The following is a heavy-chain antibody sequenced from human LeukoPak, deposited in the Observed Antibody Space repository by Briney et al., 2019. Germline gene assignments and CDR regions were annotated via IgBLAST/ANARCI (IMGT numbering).Heavy chain of an antibody. V-gene: IGHV3-7*01. CDR1: GFPFNSFF. CDR2: ISQDGSET. CDR3: VRDLGHSRHYFEY. J-gene: IGHJ4*02. D-gene: IGHD7-27*01. Sequence: GGSLRLSCAASGFPFNSFFLNWVRLTPGRELEWVACISQDGSETFYMDSVRGRFIISRDNTKNSLYLQMDSLRAEDTAVYFCVRDLGHSRHYFEYWGQGALVTVSS.